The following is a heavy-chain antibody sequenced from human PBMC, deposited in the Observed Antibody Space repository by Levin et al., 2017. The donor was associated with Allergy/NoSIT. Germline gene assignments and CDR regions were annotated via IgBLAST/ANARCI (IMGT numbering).Heavy chain of an antibody. J-gene: IGHJ4*02. CDR3: TRVSASEYYDFWSGYSDSDY. CDR2: IRSKAYGGTT. D-gene: IGHD3-3*01. CDR1: GFTFGDYA. V-gene: IGHV3-49*04. Sequence: GESLKISCTASGFTFGDYAMSWVRQAPGKGLEWVGFIRSKAYGGTTEYAASVKGRFTISRDDSKSIAYLQMNSLKTEDTAVYYCTRVSASEYYDFWSGYSDSDYWGQGTLVTVSS.